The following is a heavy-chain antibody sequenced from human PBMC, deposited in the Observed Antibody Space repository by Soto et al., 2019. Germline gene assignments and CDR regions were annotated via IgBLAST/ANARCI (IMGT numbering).Heavy chain of an antibody. Sequence: QVQLQESGPGLVKPSQTLSLTCTVSGGSISSGDYYWSWIRQPPGKGLEWIGYIYYSGSTYYNPSLKSRVTISVDTSKTQFSLKLSSVTAADTAVYYCARDYYDSSGKGVWFDPWGQGTLVTVSS. V-gene: IGHV4-30-4*01. D-gene: IGHD3-22*01. CDR1: GGSISSGDYY. J-gene: IGHJ5*02. CDR3: ARDYYDSSGKGVWFDP. CDR2: IYYSGST.